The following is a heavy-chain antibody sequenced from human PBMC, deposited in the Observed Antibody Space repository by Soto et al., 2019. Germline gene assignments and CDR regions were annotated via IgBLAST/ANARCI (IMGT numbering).Heavy chain of an antibody. CDR2: ISSSGSTI. J-gene: IGHJ6*03. CDR1: GFTFSDYY. D-gene: IGHD1-20*01. V-gene: IGHV3-11*01. CDR3: ARTRYNWNRPDYMDV. Sequence: GGSLRLSFAASGFTFSDYYMSWIRQAPGKGLEWVSYISSSGSTIYYAVSVKGRFTISRDNAKNSLYLQRNSLRAKDTAVYYCARTRYNWNRPDYMDVWGKGTTVTVSS.